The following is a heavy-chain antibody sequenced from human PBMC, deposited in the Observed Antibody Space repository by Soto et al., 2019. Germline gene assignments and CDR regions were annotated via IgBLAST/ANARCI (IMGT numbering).Heavy chain of an antibody. V-gene: IGHV4-4*02. CDR1: GGSISSSNW. J-gene: IGHJ4*02. CDR3: AREDSSGWYPRQGHLGY. D-gene: IGHD6-19*01. Sequence: QVQLQESGPGLVKPSGTLSLTCAVSGGSISSSNWWSCVRQPPGKGLEWIGEIYHSGSTNYNPSLKSRVTISVDKSKNQFSMKLSSVTAADTAVYYCAREDSSGWYPRQGHLGYWGQGTLVTVSS. CDR2: IYHSGST.